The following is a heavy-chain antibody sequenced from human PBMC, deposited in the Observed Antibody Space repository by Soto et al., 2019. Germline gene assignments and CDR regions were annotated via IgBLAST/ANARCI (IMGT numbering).Heavy chain of an antibody. CDR1: GFAFSDYT. CDR2: ISSSSSFI. CDR3: AKDALHSSSWYVGPFDE. D-gene: IGHD6-13*01. J-gene: IGHJ4*02. V-gene: IGHV3-23*01. Sequence: GGSLRLSCSASGFAFSDYTMGWVRLTPGKGLEWVSTISSSSSFIYYADSVKGRFTISRDNSKNTLYLQMNSLRAEDTAVYYCAKDALHSSSWYVGPFDEWGQGTLVTVSS.